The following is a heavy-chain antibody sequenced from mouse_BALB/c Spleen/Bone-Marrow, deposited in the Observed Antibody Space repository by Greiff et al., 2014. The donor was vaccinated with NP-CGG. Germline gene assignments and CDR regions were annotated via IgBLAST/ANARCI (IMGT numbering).Heavy chain of an antibody. J-gene: IGHJ2*01. V-gene: IGHV1-37*01. CDR3: ARYYRYDFDY. CDR2: INPDNGDT. CDR1: GYSFTGYT. D-gene: IGHD2-14*01. Sequence: VQLQQSGPELVKPGASMNISCKASGYSFTGYTMNWVKQSHGKNLEWIGLINPDNGDTSCNQKFKGKATLTIDKSSSTAYMELLSLTSVDSAVYYCARYYRYDFDYWGQGTTLTVSS.